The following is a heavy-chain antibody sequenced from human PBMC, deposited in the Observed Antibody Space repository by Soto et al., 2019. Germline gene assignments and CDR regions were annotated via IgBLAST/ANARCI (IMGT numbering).Heavy chain of an antibody. Sequence: RLLPVKELEWIGYIYYSGSTNYNPSLKSRVTISVDTSKNQFSLKLSSVTAADTAVYYCARGGISSGGRCHPSCGLGMDVWGQGTTVT. V-gene: IGHV4-59*01. CDR2: IYYSGST. CDR3: ARGGISSGGRCHPSCGLGMDV. D-gene: IGHD2-15*01. J-gene: IGHJ6*02.